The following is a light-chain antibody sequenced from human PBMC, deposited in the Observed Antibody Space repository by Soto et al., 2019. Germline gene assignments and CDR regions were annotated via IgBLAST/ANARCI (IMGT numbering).Light chain of an antibody. CDR1: SSDVGGYNY. J-gene: IGLJ2*01. CDR2: DVT. Sequence: QSVLTQPASVSGSPGQSITISCTGTSSDVGGYNYVSWYQQHPGKAPKLMIYDVTKRPAGVPGRFSGSKSGSTASLIISGLQSEDEATYYCSSYAGRQRLFGGGTKLTVL. V-gene: IGLV2-11*01. CDR3: SSYAGRQRL.